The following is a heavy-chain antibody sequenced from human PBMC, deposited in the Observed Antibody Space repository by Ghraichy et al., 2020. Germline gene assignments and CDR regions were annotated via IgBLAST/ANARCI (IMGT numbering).Heavy chain of an antibody. Sequence: SETLSLTCTVSGGSVSSGSYYWSWIRQPPGKGLEWIGYIYYSGSTNYNPSLKSRVTISVDTSKNQFSLKLSSVTAADTAVYYCAAIDSSSWYSVDYWGQGTLVTVSS. V-gene: IGHV4-61*01. CDR3: AAIDSSSWYSVDY. J-gene: IGHJ4*02. CDR2: IYYSGST. D-gene: IGHD6-13*01. CDR1: GGSVSSGSYY.